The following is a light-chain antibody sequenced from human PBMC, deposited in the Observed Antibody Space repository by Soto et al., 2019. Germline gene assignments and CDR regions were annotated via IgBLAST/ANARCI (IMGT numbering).Light chain of an antibody. CDR3: QQYNDWPS. V-gene: IGKV3-15*01. CDR1: QSVSSN. CDR2: VAS. Sequence: EIVMTQSPATLSVSPGERATLSCRASQSVSSNLTWYQQKPGQAPRLLIYVASTRATGIPARFSGSGSGTELTLTISSLQSEDFAVYYCQQYNDWPSFGQATRVDIK. J-gene: IGKJ1*01.